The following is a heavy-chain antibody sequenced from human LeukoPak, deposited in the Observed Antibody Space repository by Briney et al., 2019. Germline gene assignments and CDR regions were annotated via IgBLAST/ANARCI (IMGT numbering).Heavy chain of an antibody. J-gene: IGHJ6*04. CDR3: AELGITMIGGV. D-gene: IGHD3-10*02. CDR1: GLTFSSYG. V-gene: IGHV3-23*01. CDR2: ISTTGGTT. Sequence: GGTLRPSCAASGLTFSSYGMSWVRQAPGRGLEWVSAISTTGGTTYYADSVRGRFTISRDNSRNTLYLQMNSLRAEDTAVYYCAELGITMIGGVWGKGTTVTISS.